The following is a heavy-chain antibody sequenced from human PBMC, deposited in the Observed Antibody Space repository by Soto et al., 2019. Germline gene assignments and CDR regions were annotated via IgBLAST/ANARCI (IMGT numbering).Heavy chain of an antibody. CDR3: ARGTTGYEVYYYYGMDV. CDR1: GFTFSSYA. Sequence: EVQLLESGGNLVQPGGSLRLSCAASGFTFSSYAMSWVRQAPGKGLEWASLISGSGGSTYYADSVKGRFTISRDNSKNTLYLQMNSLRAEDTAVYYCARGTTGYEVYYYYGMDVWGQGTTVTVSS. D-gene: IGHD1-1*01. J-gene: IGHJ6*02. CDR2: ISGSGGST. V-gene: IGHV3-23*01.